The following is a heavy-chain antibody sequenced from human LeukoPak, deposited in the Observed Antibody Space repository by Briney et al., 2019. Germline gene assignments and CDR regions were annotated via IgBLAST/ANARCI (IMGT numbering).Heavy chain of an antibody. Sequence: GGSLRLSCAASGFTFSSYAMHWVRQAPGKGLEWVAVISYDGSNKYYADSVKGRFTISRDNSKNTLYLQMNSLRAGDTAVYYCAREGSTMVRGVLTRNWFDPWGQGTLVTVSS. CDR2: ISYDGSNK. V-gene: IGHV3-30*04. CDR1: GFTFSSYA. D-gene: IGHD3-10*01. CDR3: AREGSTMVRGVLTRNWFDP. J-gene: IGHJ5*02.